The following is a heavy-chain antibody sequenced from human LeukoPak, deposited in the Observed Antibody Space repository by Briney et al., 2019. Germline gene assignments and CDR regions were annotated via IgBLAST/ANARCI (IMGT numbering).Heavy chain of an antibody. CDR2: IYPSGST. Sequence: SETLSLTCTVSGDSISSYYWSWIRQAAGKGLQWIGCIYPSGSTNYNPSLKSRVTLSVVTSKNQFSLKLTSVTAADTAVYYCATARYREKVRGYSYGARYYYGMDVWGQGTTVTVSS. CDR1: GDSISSYY. CDR3: ATARYREKVRGYSYGARYYYGMDV. V-gene: IGHV4-4*07. J-gene: IGHJ6*02. D-gene: IGHD5-18*01.